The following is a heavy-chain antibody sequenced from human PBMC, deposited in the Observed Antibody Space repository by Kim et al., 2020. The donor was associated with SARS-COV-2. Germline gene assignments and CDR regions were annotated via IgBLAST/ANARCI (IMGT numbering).Heavy chain of an antibody. Sequence: YEASVKGRFIISRDNSKNTLHLQMNSLRAEDTAVYYCARHFGSSGSEFHHWGQGALVTVSS. V-gene: IGHV3-23*01. J-gene: IGHJ1*01. D-gene: IGHD3-22*01. CDR3: ARHFGSSGSEFHH.